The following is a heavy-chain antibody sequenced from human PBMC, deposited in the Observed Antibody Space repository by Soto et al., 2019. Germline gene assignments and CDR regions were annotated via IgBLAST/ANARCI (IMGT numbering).Heavy chain of an antibody. CDR1: GFIFNKAW. V-gene: IGHV3-15*07. D-gene: IGHD3-22*01. CDR2: IKSQSDGGTT. J-gene: IGHJ4*02. Sequence: GGSLRLSCAASGFIFNKAWMNWVRQAPGKGLEWVARIKSQSDGGTTDYAAPVKGRFTISRDDSKNTLYLQMNSLKTEDTAVYYCTTEFDYYDSSGYYYATDYWGQGALVTVS. CDR3: TTEFDYYDSSGYYYATDY.